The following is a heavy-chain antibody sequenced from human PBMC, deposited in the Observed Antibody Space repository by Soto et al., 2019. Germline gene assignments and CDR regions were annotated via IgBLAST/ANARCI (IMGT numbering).Heavy chain of an antibody. D-gene: IGHD5-12*01. CDR1: GFNFGNFG. Sequence: GGSLRLSCVASGFNFGNFGMHWVRQAPGKGLEWLTVISNDENIKQDSVRGRFAIARDNSKNTLYLHLTSLRAEDTAIYYCARGLRGVLDYWGQGALVTVSS. J-gene: IGHJ4*02. V-gene: IGHV3-33*01. CDR3: ARGLRGVLDY. CDR2: ISNDENIK.